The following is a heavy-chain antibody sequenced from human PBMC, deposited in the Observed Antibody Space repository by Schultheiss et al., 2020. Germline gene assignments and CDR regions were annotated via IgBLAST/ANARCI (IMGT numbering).Heavy chain of an antibody. V-gene: IGHV4-59*12. CDR3: ARGDATVTTSDY. Sequence: SQTLSLTCTVSGGSISSYYWSWIRQPPGKGLEWIGYIYYSGSTNYNPSLKSRVTISVDTSKNQFSLKLSSVTAADTAVYYCARGDATVTTSDYWGQGTLVTVSS. CDR1: GGSISSYY. CDR2: IYYSGST. J-gene: IGHJ4*02. D-gene: IGHD4-17*01.